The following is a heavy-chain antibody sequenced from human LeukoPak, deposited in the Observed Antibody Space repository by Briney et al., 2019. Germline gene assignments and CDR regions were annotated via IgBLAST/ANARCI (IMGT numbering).Heavy chain of an antibody. CDR2: IYYSGST. V-gene: IGHV4-59*01. CDR3: ARVRAYCGGDCYPYYFEY. D-gene: IGHD2-21*02. Sequence: SETLSLTCTVSGGSITGYYWSWIRQPPGKGLEWIGYIYYSGSTNYNPSLKSRVTISVDTSKNQFSLKLSSVTAADTAVYYCARVRAYCGGDCYPYYFEYWGQGTLATVSS. J-gene: IGHJ4*02. CDR1: GGSITGYY.